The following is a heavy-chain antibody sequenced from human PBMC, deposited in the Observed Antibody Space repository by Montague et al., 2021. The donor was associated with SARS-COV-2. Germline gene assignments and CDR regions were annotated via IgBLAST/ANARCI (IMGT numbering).Heavy chain of an antibody. J-gene: IGHJ5*02. CDR3: ARHPLQQISSFGVVREGNGFDP. Sequence: SETLSLTCTVSGGSISSSSYYWGWIRQPPGKGLEWIGSIYNSGSTYYNPSIKSRVIISVDTTKNQFPMKRSFVTAADTAVYYCARHPLQQISSFGVVREGNGFDPWGQGTLVTVSS. CDR1: GGSISSSSYY. V-gene: IGHV4-39*01. D-gene: IGHD3-3*01. CDR2: IYNSGST.